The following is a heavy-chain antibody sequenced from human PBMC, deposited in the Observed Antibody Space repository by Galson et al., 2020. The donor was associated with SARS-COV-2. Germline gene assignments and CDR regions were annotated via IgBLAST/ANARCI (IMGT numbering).Heavy chain of an antibody. CDR3: ARDPLVPMVRGVEMESYYYYYGMDV. J-gene: IGHJ6*02. V-gene: IGHV1-69*04. Sequence: SVKVSCKASGGTFSSYTISWVRQAPGQGLEWMGRIIPILGIANYAQKFQGRVTITADKSTSTAYMELSSLRSEDTAVYYCARDPLVPMVRGVEMESYYYYYGMDVWGQGTTVTVSS. D-gene: IGHD3-10*01. CDR2: IIPILGIA. CDR1: GGTFSSYT.